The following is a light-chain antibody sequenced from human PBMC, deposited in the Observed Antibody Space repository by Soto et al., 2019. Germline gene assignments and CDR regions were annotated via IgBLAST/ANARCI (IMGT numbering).Light chain of an antibody. CDR1: SSDVGGYNY. CDR2: EVS. Sequence: QSALTQPPSASGSPGQSVTISCTGTSSDVGGYNYVSWYQQHPGKAPKFMIYEVSKRPSGVPDRFSGSKSGNTASLTVSGLQAEDEADYFCSSYSISTAYLFGTGTKLTVL. J-gene: IGLJ1*01. V-gene: IGLV2-8*01. CDR3: SSYSISTAYL.